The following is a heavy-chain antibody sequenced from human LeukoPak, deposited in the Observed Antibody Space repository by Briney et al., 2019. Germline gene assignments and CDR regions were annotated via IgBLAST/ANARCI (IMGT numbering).Heavy chain of an antibody. D-gene: IGHD3-22*01. J-gene: IGHJ4*02. CDR2: ISGSGGST. CDR3: AKGKGDYDRNVFDY. V-gene: IGHV3-23*01. Sequence: PGGSLRLSCAASGFSFYNYALSWVRQAPGKGLEWVSGISGSGGSTYYADSVKGRSTISRDNSKNTLYLQMNSLRAEDTAVYYCAKGKGDYDRNVFDYWAREPWSPSPQ. CDR1: GFSFYNYA.